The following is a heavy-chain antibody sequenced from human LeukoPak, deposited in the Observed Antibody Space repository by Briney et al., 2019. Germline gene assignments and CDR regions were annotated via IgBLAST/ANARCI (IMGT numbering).Heavy chain of an antibody. CDR2: IYTSGST. J-gene: IGHJ4*02. CDR3: ARQLVRNPHLDY. Sequence: PSQTLSLTCTVSGGSTSSGSYYWRWIRQPAGKRLEWIGRIYTSGSTNYNPSLKSRVTISVDTSKNQFSLKLSSVTAADTAVYYCARQLVRNPHLDYWGQGTLVTVSS. D-gene: IGHD6-13*01. CDR1: GGSTSSGSYY. V-gene: IGHV4-61*02.